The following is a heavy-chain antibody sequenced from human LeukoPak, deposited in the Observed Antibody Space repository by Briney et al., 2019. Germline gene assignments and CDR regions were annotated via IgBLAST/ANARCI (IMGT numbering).Heavy chain of an antibody. CDR1: GGSISSSSYY. CDR3: ARPNPHYYYYYGMDV. CDR2: IYYSGST. J-gene: IGHJ6*02. Sequence: SETLSLTCTVSGGSISSSSYYWGWIRQPPGKGLEWIGSIYYSGSTYYNPSLKSRVTISVDTSKNQSSLKLSSVTAADTAVYYCARPNPHYYYYYGMDVWGQGTTVTVSS. V-gene: IGHV4-39*01.